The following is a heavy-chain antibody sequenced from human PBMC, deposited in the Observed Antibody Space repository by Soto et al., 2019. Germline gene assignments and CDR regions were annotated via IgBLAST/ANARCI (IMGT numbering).Heavy chain of an antibody. J-gene: IGHJ5*02. D-gene: IGHD5-12*01. CDR3: AKGDNLGPKTGYAFDP. CDR2: TYFRSKWYN. Sequence: LSLTCAISGDSVSSNTASWNWIRQSPSRGLEWLGRTYFRSKWYNDYAVSVKSRIIINPDTSNNQFSLQLNSVTPEDTAVYFCAKGDNLGPKTGYAFDPWGQGIMVTVSS. V-gene: IGHV6-1*01. CDR1: GDSVSSNTAS.